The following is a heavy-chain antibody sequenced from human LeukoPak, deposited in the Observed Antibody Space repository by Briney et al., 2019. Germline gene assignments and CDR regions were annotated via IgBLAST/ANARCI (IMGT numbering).Heavy chain of an antibody. CDR1: GGSFSGYY. CDR2: INHSGST. CDR3: ARAPYSSSWYVDY. D-gene: IGHD6-13*01. V-gene: IGHV4-34*01. J-gene: IGHJ4*02. Sequence: PSETLSLTCAVYGGSFSGYYWSWIRQPPGKGLEWIGEINHSGSTNYNPSLKSRVTISVDTSKNLFSLKLSSVTAADTAVYYCARAPYSSSWYVDYWGQGTLVTVSS.